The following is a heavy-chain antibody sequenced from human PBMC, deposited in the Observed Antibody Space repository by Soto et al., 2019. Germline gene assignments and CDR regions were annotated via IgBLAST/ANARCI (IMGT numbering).Heavy chain of an antibody. D-gene: IGHD3-3*01. J-gene: IGHJ5*02. CDR2: ISSSSSTI. CDR1: GFTFSSNS. V-gene: IGHV3-48*02. CDR3: ASVIWSVHLTSHL. Sequence: EVQVVESGGGLVQPGGSLRLSCAASGFTFSSNSMNWVRQAPGKGLEWISYISSSSSTIYADSVKGRFTISRDNAKNSLYLQMNSLRDVDTAVYYCASVIWSVHLTSHLWGQGTLVTVSS.